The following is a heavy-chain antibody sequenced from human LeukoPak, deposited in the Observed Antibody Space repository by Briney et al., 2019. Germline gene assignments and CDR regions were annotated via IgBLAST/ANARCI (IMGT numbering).Heavy chain of an antibody. J-gene: IGHJ5*02. D-gene: IGHD2-2*01. CDR1: GGSFSGYY. Sequence: SETLSLTCAVYGGSFSGYYWSWIRQPPGKGLEWIGEINHSGSTNYNPSLKSRVTISVDTSKNQFSLKLSSVTAADTAVYYCARDHCSSTSCYPHWFDPWGQGTLVTVSS. V-gene: IGHV4-34*01. CDR3: ARDHCSSTSCYPHWFDP. CDR2: INHSGST.